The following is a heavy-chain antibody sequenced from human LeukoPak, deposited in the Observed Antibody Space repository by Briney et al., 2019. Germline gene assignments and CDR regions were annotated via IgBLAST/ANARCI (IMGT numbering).Heavy chain of an antibody. D-gene: IGHD6-13*01. CDR1: GGSISGYY. CDR3: ATHSAAAAVYFDY. CDR2: IYYSGST. V-gene: IGHV4-59*08. Sequence: PSETLSPTCTVSGGSISGYYWSWIRQPPGKGLEWIGYIYYSGSTNYNPSLKSRVTISVDTSKNQFSLKLSSVTAADTAVYYCATHSAAAAVYFDYWGQGALVTVSS. J-gene: IGHJ4*02.